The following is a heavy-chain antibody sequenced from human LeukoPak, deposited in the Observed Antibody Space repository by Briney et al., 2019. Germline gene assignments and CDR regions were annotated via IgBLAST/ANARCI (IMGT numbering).Heavy chain of an antibody. Sequence: SETLSLTCTVSGGSISSSSYYWGWIRQPPGRGLEWIGSIYYSGSTNYNPSLKSRVTISVDTSKNQFSLKLSSVTAADTAVYYCASLRLLWFGELSDAFDIWGQGTMVTVSS. D-gene: IGHD3-10*01. CDR1: GGSISSSSYY. V-gene: IGHV4-39*07. J-gene: IGHJ3*02. CDR2: IYYSGST. CDR3: ASLRLLWFGELSDAFDI.